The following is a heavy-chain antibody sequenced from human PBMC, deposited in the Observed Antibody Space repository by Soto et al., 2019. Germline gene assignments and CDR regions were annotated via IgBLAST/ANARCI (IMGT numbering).Heavy chain of an antibody. CDR1: GFTLNSSA. V-gene: IGHV1-58*01. CDR3: AADVSGSYAR. Sequence: ASVKVSCKASGFTLNSSAVQWVRQARGQRLEWIGWIVVGSGNTNYAQKFQERVTITRDMSTSTAYMELSSLRSEDTAVYYCAADVSGSYARWGQGTLVTVSS. J-gene: IGHJ1*01. D-gene: IGHD1-26*01. CDR2: IVVGSGNT.